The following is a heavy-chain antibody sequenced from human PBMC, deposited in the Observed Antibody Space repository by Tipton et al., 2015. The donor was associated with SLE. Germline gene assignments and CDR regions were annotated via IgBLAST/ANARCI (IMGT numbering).Heavy chain of an antibody. Sequence: SLRLSCAASGFTFGDYYTSWIRQAPGKGLEWVSYISSSSDTIYYADSVKGRFTISRDNAKNSLYLLMNSLRAEDTAVYYCATDRFHRGYGRGEFFFDFWGQGTLVAVSS. CDR2: ISSSSDTI. J-gene: IGHJ4*02. CDR1: GFTFGDYY. CDR3: ATDRFHRGYGRGEFFFDF. V-gene: IGHV3-11*01. D-gene: IGHD5-12*01.